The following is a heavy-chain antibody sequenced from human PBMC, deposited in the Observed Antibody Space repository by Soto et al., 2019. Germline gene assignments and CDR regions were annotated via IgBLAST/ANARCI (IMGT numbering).Heavy chain of an antibody. J-gene: IGHJ3*02. V-gene: IGHV4-31*03. CDR2: IYYSGST. Sequence: SETLSLTCTVSGGSISSGGYYWSWIRQHPGKGLEWIGYIYYSGSTYYNPSLKSRVTISVDTSKNQFSLKLSSVTAADTAVYYCARVLTSGSHAFDIWGQGTMVTVSS. CDR3: ARVLTSGSHAFDI. CDR1: GGSISSGGYY. D-gene: IGHD3-10*01.